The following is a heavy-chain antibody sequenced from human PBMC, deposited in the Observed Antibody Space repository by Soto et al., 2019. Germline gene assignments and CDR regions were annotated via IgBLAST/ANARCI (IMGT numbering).Heavy chain of an antibody. CDR3: AKEVEQWLSSWAWVENYFDY. CDR1: GFSFSTYG. J-gene: IGHJ4*02. Sequence: VGSLRLSCAASGFSFSTYGMHWDRQAPGKGLEWVAIISFDGSNKYYADSVKGRFTISRDNSKNTLFLQMNSLRAEDTAVYYCAKEVEQWLSSWAWVENYFDYWGQGTLVTVSS. V-gene: IGHV3-30*18. D-gene: IGHD6-19*01. CDR2: ISFDGSNK.